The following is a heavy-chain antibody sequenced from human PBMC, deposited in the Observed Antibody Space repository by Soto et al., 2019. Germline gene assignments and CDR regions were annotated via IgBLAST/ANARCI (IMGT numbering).Heavy chain of an antibody. CDR1: GYSFTSYW. D-gene: IGHD2-2*01. J-gene: IGHJ3*02. CDR3: ARTKGYCSSTSCSKLGAFDI. V-gene: IGHV5-51*01. CDR2: IYPGDSDT. Sequence: PGESLKISCKGSGYSFTSYWIGWVRQMPGKGLEWMGIIYPGDSDTRYSPSFQGQVTISADKSISTAYLQWSSLKASDTATYYCARTKGYCSSTSCSKLGAFDIWGQGTMVTVSS.